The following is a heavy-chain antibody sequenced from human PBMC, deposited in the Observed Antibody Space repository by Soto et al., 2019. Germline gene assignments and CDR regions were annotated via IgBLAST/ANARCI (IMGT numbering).Heavy chain of an antibody. J-gene: IGHJ3*02. CDR1: GGTFSSYT. V-gene: IGHV1-69*08. Sequence: QVQLVQSGAEVKKPGSSVKVSCKASGGTFSSYTISWVRQAPGQGLEWMGRIIPILGIANYAQKFQGRVTITADKSTSPAYMELSSLRSEDTAVYYCARDYGGNFAFDIWGQGTMVTVSS. CDR2: IIPILGIA. D-gene: IGHD4-17*01. CDR3: ARDYGGNFAFDI.